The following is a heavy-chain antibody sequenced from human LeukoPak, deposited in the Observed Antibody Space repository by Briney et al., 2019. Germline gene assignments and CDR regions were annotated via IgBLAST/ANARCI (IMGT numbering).Heavy chain of an antibody. CDR3: ATTHYFYDSGGSWRFDP. CDR2: INHSGSI. Sequence: SETLSLTCAVYGGSFSGYYWNWIRQPPGKGLEWIGEINHSGSINYNPSLKNRVTISLDTSKNQFSLKLSSVTAADTAIYYCATTHYFYDSGGSWRFDPWGPGTLVTVSS. CDR1: GGSFSGYY. D-gene: IGHD3-22*01. J-gene: IGHJ5*02. V-gene: IGHV4-34*01.